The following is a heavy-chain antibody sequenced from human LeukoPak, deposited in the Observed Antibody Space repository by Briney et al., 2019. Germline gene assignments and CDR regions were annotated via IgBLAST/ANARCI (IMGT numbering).Heavy chain of an antibody. CDR1: GFTFSDYY. CDR2: INLNNGTM. D-gene: IGHD3-22*01. J-gene: IGHJ4*02. Sequence: PGGSLRLSCAASGFTFSDYYMSWFRQAPGAGLEWLSYINLNNGTMYYADSVRGRFAISRDNTKNSLYLQMNSLRGEDTAVYYCVRAYSRGYSDDFDSWGQGTLVTVSS. CDR3: VRAYSRGYSDDFDS. V-gene: IGHV3-11*01.